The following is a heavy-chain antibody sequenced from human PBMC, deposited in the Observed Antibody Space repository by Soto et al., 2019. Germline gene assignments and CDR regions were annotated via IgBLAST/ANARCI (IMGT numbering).Heavy chain of an antibody. V-gene: IGHV1-2*02. CDR1: GYTFTGYY. CDR3: ARDHYYDSSGYCLDY. Sequence: ASVKVSCKASGYTFTGYYMHWVRQAPGRGLERMGWINPNSGGTNYAQKFQGRVTMTRDTSISTAYMELSRLRSDDTAVYYCARDHYYDSSGYCLDYWGQGTLVTVSS. D-gene: IGHD3-22*01. J-gene: IGHJ4*02. CDR2: INPNSGGT.